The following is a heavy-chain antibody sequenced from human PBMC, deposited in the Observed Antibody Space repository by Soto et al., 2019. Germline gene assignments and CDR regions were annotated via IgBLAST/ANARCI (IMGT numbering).Heavy chain of an antibody. J-gene: IGHJ4*02. CDR3: AKDSLPGIAAAGTVY. V-gene: IGHV3-23*01. CDR1: GFTFSSYA. D-gene: IGHD6-13*01. CDR2: ISGSGGST. Sequence: EVQLLESGGGLVQPGGSLRLSCAASGFTFSSYAMSWVRQAPGKGLEWVSAISGSGGSTYYADSVKGRFTISRDNSKNTLYLQMNSLTVDDTALYYCAKDSLPGIAAAGTVYWGQGTLVTVSS.